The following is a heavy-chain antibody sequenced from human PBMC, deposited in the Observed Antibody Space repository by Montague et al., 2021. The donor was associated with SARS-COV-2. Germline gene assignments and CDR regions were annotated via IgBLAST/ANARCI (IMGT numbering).Heavy chain of an antibody. Sequence: SETLSLTCSVSGTSITSYYWNWIRQPPGKGLEWIGYISDSGSTNYSPSLKSRVTMSVDTSKNQMSLKLTSVTAADTAEYYCARGCLSYFGAGSHCYGMDVWGQGTTVTVSS. CDR1: GTSITSYY. V-gene: IGHV4-59*01. CDR3: ARGCLSYFGAGSHCYGMDV. CDR2: ISDSGST. J-gene: IGHJ6*02. D-gene: IGHD3-10*01.